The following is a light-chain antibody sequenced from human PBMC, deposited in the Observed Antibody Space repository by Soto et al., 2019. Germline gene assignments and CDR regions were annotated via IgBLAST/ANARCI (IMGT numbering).Light chain of an antibody. CDR3: QQSHSTAWT. Sequence: DIQMTQSPSSLSASVGDRVTITCRASQSISNYLNWYQQKPGKAPKLLIYAASSLQSGVPSRFSGSGSGTDFALTISSMQLEDFATYYCQQSHSTAWTFGQGTKVDTK. CDR2: AAS. V-gene: IGKV1-39*01. CDR1: QSISNY. J-gene: IGKJ1*01.